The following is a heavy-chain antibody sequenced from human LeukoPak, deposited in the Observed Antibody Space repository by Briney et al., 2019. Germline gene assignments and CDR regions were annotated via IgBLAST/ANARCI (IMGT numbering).Heavy chain of an antibody. Sequence: RESLKISLKGSGYRFTSYWIGWVRQMPGKGLEWMGIIFPGDSDTRYSTSFQGQVTISADKSISTAYLQWSSLRASDTAMYYCARDVDYWGQGTLVTVSS. CDR2: IFPGDSDT. CDR3: ARDVDY. V-gene: IGHV5-51*01. CDR1: GYRFTSYW. J-gene: IGHJ4*02.